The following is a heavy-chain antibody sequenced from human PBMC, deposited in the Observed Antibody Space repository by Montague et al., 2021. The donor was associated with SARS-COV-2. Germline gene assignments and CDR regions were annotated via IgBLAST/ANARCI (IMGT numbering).Heavy chain of an antibody. D-gene: IGHD4/OR15-4a*01. J-gene: IGHJ4*02. CDR2: IHHSGST. CDR3: ARGGYGGWTGYYFDY. CDR1: GGSISSSNW. Sequence: SETLSLTCAVSGGSISSSNWWIGEIHHSGSTNYNPSLKSRVTMSVDRSKNLFSLRLSSVTAADTAMYYCARGGYGGWTGYYFDYWGQGTLVTVSS. V-gene: IGHV4-4*02.